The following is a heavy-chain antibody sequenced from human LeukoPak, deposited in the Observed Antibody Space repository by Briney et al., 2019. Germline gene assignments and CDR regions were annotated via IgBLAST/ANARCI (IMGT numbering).Heavy chain of an antibody. V-gene: IGHV1-18*01. J-gene: IGHJ6*03. Sequence: ASAKVSCSASGYTISSSCISCWRQAPGEKREEMIWIISHNDTENCSNKLQGRVTTTTDTTTTTAYIQLRSLRSDDTAVYYCARGGYYDILTGYIPHLFSSGIKSYYYYMDVCGKGTTVTVSS. CDR2: IISHNDTE. D-gene: IGHD3-9*01. CDR1: GYTISSSC. CDR3: ARGGYYDILTGYIPHLFSSGIKSYYYYMDV.